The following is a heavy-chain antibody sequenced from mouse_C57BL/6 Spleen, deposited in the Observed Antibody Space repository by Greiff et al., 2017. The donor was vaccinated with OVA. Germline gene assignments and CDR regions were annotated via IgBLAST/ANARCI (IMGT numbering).Heavy chain of an antibody. CDR3: ARWAYYGSSYWYFDV. CDR1: GYAFSSSW. J-gene: IGHJ1*03. Sequence: VQLQESGPELVKPGASVKISCKASGYAFSSSWMNWVKQRPGKGLEWIGRIYPGDGDTNYNGKFKGKATLTADKSSSTAYMQLSSLTSEDSAVYFCARWAYYGSSYWYFDVWGTGTTVTVSS. D-gene: IGHD1-1*01. CDR2: IYPGDGDT. V-gene: IGHV1-82*01.